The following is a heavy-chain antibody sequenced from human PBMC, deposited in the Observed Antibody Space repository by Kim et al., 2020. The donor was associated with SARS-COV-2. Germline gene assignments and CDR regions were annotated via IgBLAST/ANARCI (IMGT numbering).Heavy chain of an antibody. J-gene: IGHJ6*01. CDR1: GFTFSRNA. CDR2: ISYDGKNT. Sequence: GGSLRLSCAASGFTFSRNAMHWVRQAPGKGLEWVALISYDGKNTYYADSVKGRFTVSRDNSKNTLYLQMNSLRAEDTAVSYCARVQGELIQYFYYGLDV. CDR3: ARVQGELIQYFYYGLDV. V-gene: IGHV3-30*04. D-gene: IGHD3-16*01.